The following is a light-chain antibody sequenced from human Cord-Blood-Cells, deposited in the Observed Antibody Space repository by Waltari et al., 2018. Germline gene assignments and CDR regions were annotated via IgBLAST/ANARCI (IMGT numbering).Light chain of an antibody. CDR1: LSVLYSSNNKNY. V-gene: IGKV4-1*01. CDR3: QQYYSTPLT. J-gene: IGKJ4*01. Sequence: DIVMTQSPHSLAVSLGERATINCKSSLSVLYSSNNKNYLAWYQQKPGQPPKLLIYWASSRESGVPDRFSGSGSGTDFTRTISSLQAEDVAVYYCQQYYSTPLTFGGGTKVEIK. CDR2: WAS.